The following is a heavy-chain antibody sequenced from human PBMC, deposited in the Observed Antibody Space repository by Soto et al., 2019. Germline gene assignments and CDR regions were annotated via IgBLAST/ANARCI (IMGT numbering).Heavy chain of an antibody. Sequence: ASVKVSCKASRYTFTDYYMHWVRQSPGQGLEWMGWIHPNSGVTKFPQKFQGRVIMTRDTSISTVYMELIRLTSDDTAVYYCASAGLTTLELATTYWGQGTLVTFYS. V-gene: IGHV1-2*02. CDR2: IHPNSGVT. J-gene: IGHJ4*02. CDR1: RYTFTDYY. D-gene: IGHD5-12*01. CDR3: ASAGLTTLELATTY.